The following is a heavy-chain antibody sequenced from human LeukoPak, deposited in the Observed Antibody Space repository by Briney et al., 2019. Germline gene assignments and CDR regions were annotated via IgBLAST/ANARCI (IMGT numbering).Heavy chain of an antibody. D-gene: IGHD3-22*01. CDR2: IIPIFGTA. V-gene: IGHV1-69*05. Sequence: SSAKVSCKASGGTFSSYAISWVRQAPGQGLEWMGRIIPIFGTANYAQKFQGRVTITTDESTSTAYMELSSLRSEDTAVYYCARDALIDYYDSSGPHDYWGQGTLVTVSS. J-gene: IGHJ4*02. CDR3: ARDALIDYYDSSGPHDY. CDR1: GGTFSSYA.